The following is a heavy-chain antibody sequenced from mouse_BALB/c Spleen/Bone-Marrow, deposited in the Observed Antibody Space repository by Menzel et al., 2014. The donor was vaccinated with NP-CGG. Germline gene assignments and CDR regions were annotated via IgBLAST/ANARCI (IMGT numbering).Heavy chain of an antibody. Sequence: DVHLVESGGGLVQPGGSLRLSCATSGFTFTDYFMTWVRQPPGKALEWLCFIRNKANGYTTDYSASVKGRFTISRDNSQSILYLQMNTLRAEDSATYYCASLQTFYAMDYWGQGTSVTVSS. CDR3: ASLQTFYAMDY. V-gene: IGHV7-3*02. CDR1: GFTFTDYF. CDR2: IRNKANGYTT. J-gene: IGHJ4*01.